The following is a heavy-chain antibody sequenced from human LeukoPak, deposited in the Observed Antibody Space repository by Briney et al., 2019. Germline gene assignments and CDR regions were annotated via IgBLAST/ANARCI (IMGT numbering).Heavy chain of an antibody. V-gene: IGHV3-64*01. D-gene: IGHD3-22*01. CDR2: ISSNGGST. J-gene: IGHJ4*02. Sequence: GGSLRLSCAASEFTFSSYAMHWVRQAPGKGLEYVSAISSNGGSTYYANSVKGRFTISRDNSKNTLYLQMGSLRAEDMAVYYCARDHIKSGLINDSSGYCRGGQGTLVTVSS. CDR1: EFTFSSYA. CDR3: ARDHIKSGLINDSSGYCR.